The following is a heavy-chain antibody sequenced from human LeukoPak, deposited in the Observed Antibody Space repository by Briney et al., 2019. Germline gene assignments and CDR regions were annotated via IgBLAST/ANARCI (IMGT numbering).Heavy chain of an antibody. Sequence: ASVKVSCKASGGTFSSYAISWVRQAPGQGLEWMGGIIPIFGTANYAQKLQGRVTMTTDTSTSTAYMELRSLRSDDTAVYYCARDLRLTIFGVVIFGYWGQGTLVTVSS. V-gene: IGHV1-69*05. CDR3: ARDLRLTIFGVVIFGY. D-gene: IGHD3-3*01. CDR1: GGTFSSYA. CDR2: IIPIFGTA. J-gene: IGHJ4*02.